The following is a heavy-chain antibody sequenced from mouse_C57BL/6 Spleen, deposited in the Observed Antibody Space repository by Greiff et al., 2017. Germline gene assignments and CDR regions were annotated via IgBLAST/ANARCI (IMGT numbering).Heavy chain of an antibody. D-gene: IGHD3-3*01. CDR3: AREGTWYFDY. V-gene: IGHV5-17*01. Sequence: EVKLMESGGGLVKPGGSLKLSCAASGFTFSDYGMHWVRQAPEKGLEWVAYISSGSSTIYYADTVKGRFTISRDNAKNTLFLQMTSLRSEDTAMYYCAREGTWYFDYWGQGTTLTVSS. CDR2: ISSGSSTI. CDR1: GFTFSDYG. J-gene: IGHJ2*01.